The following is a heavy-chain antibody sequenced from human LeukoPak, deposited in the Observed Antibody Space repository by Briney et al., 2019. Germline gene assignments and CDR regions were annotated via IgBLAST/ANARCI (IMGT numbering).Heavy chain of an antibody. CDR2: MNPNSGNT. D-gene: IGHD1-1*01. Sequence: ASVKVSCKASGYTFTSYDINWVRQATGQGLEWMGWMNPNSGNTGYAQKFQGRVTMTRNNSISTAYMELSSLRSEDTAVYYCARGQAGTLDFDYWGQGTLVTVSS. CDR1: GYTFTSYD. V-gene: IGHV1-8*01. CDR3: ARGQAGTLDFDY. J-gene: IGHJ4*02.